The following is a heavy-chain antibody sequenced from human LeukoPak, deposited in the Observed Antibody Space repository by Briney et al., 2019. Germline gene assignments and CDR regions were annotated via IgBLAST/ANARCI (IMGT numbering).Heavy chain of an antibody. V-gene: IGHV3-21*01. Sequence: GGSLILSCAASGFTFSSYSMNWVRQAPGKGLEWVSSISSSSSYIYYADSVKGRFTISRDNAKNSLYLQMNSLRAEDTAVYYCARDLRYCSGGSCKGFDYWGQGTLVTVSS. CDR2: ISSSSSYI. J-gene: IGHJ4*02. CDR3: ARDLRYCSGGSCKGFDY. CDR1: GFTFSSYS. D-gene: IGHD2-15*01.